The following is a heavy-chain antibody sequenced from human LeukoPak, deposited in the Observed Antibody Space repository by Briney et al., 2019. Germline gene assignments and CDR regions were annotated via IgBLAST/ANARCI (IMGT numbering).Heavy chain of an antibody. CDR1: GFTVSSYW. J-gene: IGHJ4*02. Sequence: GGSLRHSCAASGFTVSSYWMSWVRQAPGEGLEWVACIHQNGGTEYYVDSVKGRFAISRDNTKNSLYLQMNSLTIEDTAVYYCARDLSSRDAYWGQGTLVTVSS. CDR2: IHQNGGTE. D-gene: IGHD6-13*01. V-gene: IGHV3-7*03. CDR3: ARDLSSRDAY.